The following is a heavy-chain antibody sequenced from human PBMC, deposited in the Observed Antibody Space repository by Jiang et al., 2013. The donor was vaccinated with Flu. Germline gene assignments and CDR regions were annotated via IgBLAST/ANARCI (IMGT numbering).Heavy chain of an antibody. J-gene: IGHJ5*02. CDR1: GYTFTDYY. CDR2: VDPEDGET. V-gene: IGHV1-69-2*01. D-gene: IGHD2-15*01. Sequence: GAEVKKPGATVKISCKVSGYTFTDYYMHWVQQAPGKGLEWMGLVDPEDGETIYAEKFQGRVTITADTSTDTAYMELSSLRSEDTAVYYCATSCSGGSCYSGSSWFDPWGQGTLVTVSS. CDR3: ATSCSGGSCYSGSSWFDP.